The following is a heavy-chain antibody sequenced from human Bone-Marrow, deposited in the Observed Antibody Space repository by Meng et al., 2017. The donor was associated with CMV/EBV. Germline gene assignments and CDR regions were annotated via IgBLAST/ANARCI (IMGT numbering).Heavy chain of an antibody. D-gene: IGHD1-7*01. J-gene: IGHJ4*02. CDR3: AKDPRRTGTTVLDY. V-gene: IGHV3-30*02. CDR2: IRYDGSNK. Sequence: GESLKISCAASGFTFSSYGMHWVRQAPGKGLEWVAFIRYDGSNKYYADSVKGRFTISRDNSKNTLYLQMNSLRAGDTAVYYCAKDPRRTGTTVLDYWGQGTLVTVSS. CDR1: GFTFSSYG.